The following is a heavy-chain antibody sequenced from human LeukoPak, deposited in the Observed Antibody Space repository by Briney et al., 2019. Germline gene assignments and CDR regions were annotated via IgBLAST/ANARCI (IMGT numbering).Heavy chain of an antibody. CDR1: GGSISSFY. CDR2: IYYSGST. CDR3: ARHGTSGTNLNWFDP. Sequence: SETLSLTCTVSGGSISSFYWSWIRQPPGKGLEWIGYIYYSGSTNYNPSLKSRVTISVDTSKNQFSLKLRSVTAADTAVYYCARHGTSGTNLNWFDPWGQGTLVTVSS. D-gene: IGHD1-1*01. J-gene: IGHJ5*02. V-gene: IGHV4-59*01.